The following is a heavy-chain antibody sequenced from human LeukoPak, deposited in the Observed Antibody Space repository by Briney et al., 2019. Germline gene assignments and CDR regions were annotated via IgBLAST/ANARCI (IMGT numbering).Heavy chain of an antibody. D-gene: IGHD3-10*01. Sequence: TSETLSLTCTVSGGSISSYYWSWIRQPPGKGLEWIGYIYYSGSTNYNPSLKSRVTISVDTSKNQFSLKLSSVTAADTAVYYCARERDYYGSGTYYNSYYYYMDVWGKGTTVTVSS. CDR1: GGSISSYY. CDR3: ARERDYYGSGTYYNSYYYYMDV. CDR2: IYYSGST. J-gene: IGHJ6*03. V-gene: IGHV4-59*01.